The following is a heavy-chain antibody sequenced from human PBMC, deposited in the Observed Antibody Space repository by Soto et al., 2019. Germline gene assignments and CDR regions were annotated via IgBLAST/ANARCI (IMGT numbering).Heavy chain of an antibody. J-gene: IGHJ5*01. CDR3: ARGRYCLTGRCFPNWFDS. CDR2: IYKSATT. Sequence: SETLSLTCSVSGDSISNLDYFWAWIRQPPGQALEYIGYIYKSATTYYNPSFESRVAISVDTSKSQFSLNVTSVTAADTAVYFCARGRYCLTGRCFPNWFDSWGLGALVTVS. V-gene: IGHV4-30-4*01. D-gene: IGHD7-27*01. CDR1: GDSISNLDYF.